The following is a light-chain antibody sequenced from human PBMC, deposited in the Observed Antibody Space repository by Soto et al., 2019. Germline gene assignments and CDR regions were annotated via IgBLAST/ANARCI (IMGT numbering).Light chain of an antibody. Sequence: QSVLTQPASVSGSPGQSITISCTGTSSDVGGYNYVSWYQQHPGEAPKLMIYDVSYRPSGVSNRFSGSKSGNTASLTISGLQAEDEADYYCSSYTSSSTYVFGAGTKLTVL. CDR3: SSYTSSSTYV. CDR1: SSDVGGYNY. V-gene: IGLV2-14*01. CDR2: DVS. J-gene: IGLJ1*01.